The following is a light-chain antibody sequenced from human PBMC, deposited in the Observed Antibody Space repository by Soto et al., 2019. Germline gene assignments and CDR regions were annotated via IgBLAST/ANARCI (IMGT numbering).Light chain of an antibody. Sequence: EIVLTQSPGTLSLSPGERATLSCRASQSVSSSYLAWYQQKPGQAPWLLIYGASSRATGIPDRFSGSGSGTDFTLTISRLAPEDFAVYYCQQYGSSPRTFGQGTKVEIK. CDR2: GAS. CDR1: QSVSSSY. J-gene: IGKJ1*01. V-gene: IGKV3-20*01. CDR3: QQYGSSPRT.